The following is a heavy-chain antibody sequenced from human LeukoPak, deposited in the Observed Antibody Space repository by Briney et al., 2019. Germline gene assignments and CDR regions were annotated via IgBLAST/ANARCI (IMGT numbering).Heavy chain of an antibody. CDR2: IYTSGST. CDR3: ARLEGYCSSTSCYGYFDY. V-gene: IGHV4-4*09. Sequence: SETLFLTCTVSGGSISSYYWSWIRQPPGKGLEWIGYIYTSGSTNYNPSLKSRVTISVDTSKNQFSLKLSSVTAADTAVYYCARLEGYCSSTSCYGYFDYWGQGTLVTVSS. J-gene: IGHJ4*02. CDR1: GGSISSYY. D-gene: IGHD2-2*01.